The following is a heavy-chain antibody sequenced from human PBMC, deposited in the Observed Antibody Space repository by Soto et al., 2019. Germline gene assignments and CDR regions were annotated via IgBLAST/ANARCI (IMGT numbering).Heavy chain of an antibody. J-gene: IGHJ3*02. Sequence: VGSLRLACAASVFSFISYSISLVRQAPGKWLEWVSAISGSGGSTYYEDSVKGRFTISRDNSKNTLYLQMNSLRAEDTAVYYCETASGWIVRPAFDTWGQGTXVPVS. V-gene: IGHV3-23*01. CDR3: ETASGWIVRPAFDT. CDR2: ISGSGGST. CDR1: VFSFISYS. D-gene: IGHD6-19*01.